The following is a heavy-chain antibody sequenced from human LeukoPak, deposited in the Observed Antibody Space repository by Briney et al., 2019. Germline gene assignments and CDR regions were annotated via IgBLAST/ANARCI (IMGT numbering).Heavy chain of an antibody. Sequence: GGSLRLSCAASGFTFSSYAITWVRQAPGQGLEWVSTISDSGDDTYYADSVKGRFTISRDNSKNTLYLQMNSLRVEDTAVYFCANLTPVTGGFWGQGTLVTVSS. D-gene: IGHD6-19*01. J-gene: IGHJ4*02. V-gene: IGHV3-23*01. CDR2: ISDSGDDT. CDR1: GFTFSSYA. CDR3: ANLTPVTGGF.